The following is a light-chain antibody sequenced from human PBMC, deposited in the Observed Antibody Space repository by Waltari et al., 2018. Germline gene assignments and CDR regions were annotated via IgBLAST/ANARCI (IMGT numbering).Light chain of an antibody. CDR2: DVS. CDR3: MQGVHLPLT. Sequence: VMTQTPRTLSVTPGQPASISCKSSQTLLPSDGNTFLFWYMQKPGQSPHLLIYDVSSRFSGVPDRFSGSGSGTDFTLKISRVEAEDTGVYYCMQGVHLPLTFGGGTKVEI. J-gene: IGKJ4*01. V-gene: IGKV2-29*02. CDR1: QTLLPSDGNTF.